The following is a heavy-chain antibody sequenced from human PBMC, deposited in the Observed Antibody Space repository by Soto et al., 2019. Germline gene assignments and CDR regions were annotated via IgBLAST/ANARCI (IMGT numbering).Heavy chain of an antibody. CDR2: IWYDGSNK. V-gene: IGHV3-33*01. CDR3: ARDFSQGRDLTYQLLWTPYYYYGMDV. D-gene: IGHD2-2*01. Sequence: QVQLVESGGGVVQPGRSLRLSCAASGFTFSSYGMHWVRQAPGKGLEWVAVIWYDGSNKYYADSVKGRFTISRDNSKNTLYLQMNSLRAEDTAVYYCARDFSQGRDLTYQLLWTPYYYYGMDVWGQGTTVTVSS. CDR1: GFTFSSYG. J-gene: IGHJ6*02.